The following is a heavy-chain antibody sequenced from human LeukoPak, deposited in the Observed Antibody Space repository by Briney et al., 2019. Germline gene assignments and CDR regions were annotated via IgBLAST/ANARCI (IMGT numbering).Heavy chain of an antibody. CDR1: GGSISTYY. J-gene: IGHJ3*02. CDR2: IYYSGSS. V-gene: IGHV4-59*01. Sequence: SETLSLTCTVSGGSISTYYWSWIRQPPGKGLEWIGYIYYSGSSKYNPSLKSRVTMSLDTSKNQFSLKLSSVTAADTAVYYCAREEVPHGFDIWGQGTMVTVSS. CDR3: AREEVPHGFDI.